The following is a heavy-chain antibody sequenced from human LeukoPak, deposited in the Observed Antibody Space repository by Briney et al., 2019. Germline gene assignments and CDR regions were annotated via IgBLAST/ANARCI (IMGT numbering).Heavy chain of an antibody. Sequence: ASVKVSCKASGGTFSSYAISWVRQAPGQGLEWRGGIIPIFVTATYAQKFQGRVTITADESTSTAYMELSSLRSEDTAVYYCASWSCSSTSCPNDYYYYYYMDVWGKGTTVTVSS. CDR1: GGTFSSYA. CDR3: ASWSCSSTSCPNDYYYYYYMDV. D-gene: IGHD2-2*01. J-gene: IGHJ6*03. V-gene: IGHV1-69*13. CDR2: IIPIFVTA.